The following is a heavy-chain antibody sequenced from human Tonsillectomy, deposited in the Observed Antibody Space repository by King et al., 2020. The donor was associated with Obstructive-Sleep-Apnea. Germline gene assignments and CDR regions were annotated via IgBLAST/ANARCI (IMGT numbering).Heavy chain of an antibody. CDR1: GFSVSSNY. Sequence: VQLVESGGGLVQPGGSLRLSCAASGFSVSSNYMTWVRQAPGRGLEWVSVIYSGGGTYYADSVKGRFTISRHNSKDTLYLQMNSLKVEDTAVYYCARGYLGAFDIWGQGTMVTVSS. D-gene: IGHD1-1*01. CDR3: ARGYLGAFDI. CDR2: IYSGGGT. J-gene: IGHJ3*02. V-gene: IGHV3-53*04.